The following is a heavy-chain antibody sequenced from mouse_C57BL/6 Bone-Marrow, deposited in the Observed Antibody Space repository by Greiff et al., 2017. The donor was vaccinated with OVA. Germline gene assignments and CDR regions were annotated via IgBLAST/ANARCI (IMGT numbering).Heavy chain of an antibody. CDR3: ARRKLLNYFDY. Sequence: EVQLQQSGPELVKPGASVKISCKASGYTFTDYYMNWVKQSHGKSLEWIGDINPNNGGTSYNQKFKGKATLTVDKSSSTAYMELRSLTSEDSAVYYCARRKLLNYFDYWGQGTTLTVSS. CDR2: INPNNGGT. J-gene: IGHJ2*01. D-gene: IGHD1-1*01. CDR1: GYTFTDYY. V-gene: IGHV1-26*01.